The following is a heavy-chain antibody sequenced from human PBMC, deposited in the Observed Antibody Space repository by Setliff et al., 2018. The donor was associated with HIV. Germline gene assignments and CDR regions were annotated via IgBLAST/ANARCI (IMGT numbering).Heavy chain of an antibody. Sequence: GGSLRLSCAASGFTFSTYWMSWVRQAPGTGLEWVANIKQHGSEKYYVDSVKGRFTISRDNAKNSLYLQMNSLRAEDAAVYYCARQATYYDISTGYYGYQYYYMDVWGKGTTVTVSS. D-gene: IGHD3-9*01. CDR1: GFTFSTYW. CDR2: IKQHGSEK. CDR3: ARQATYYDISTGYYGYQYYYMDV. J-gene: IGHJ6*03. V-gene: IGHV3-7*01.